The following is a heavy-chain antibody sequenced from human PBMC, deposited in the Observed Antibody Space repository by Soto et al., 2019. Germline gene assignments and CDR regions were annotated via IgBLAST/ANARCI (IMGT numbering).Heavy chain of an antibody. D-gene: IGHD2-2*01. V-gene: IGHV4-30-2*01. CDR3: ASGYCSSTSCYYYYGMDV. CDR2: IYHSGST. Sequence: SETLSLTCAVSGGSISSGGYSWSWIRQPPGKGLEWIGYIYHSGSTYYNPSLKSRVTISVDRSKNQFSLKLSSVTAADTAVYYCASGYCSSTSCYYYYGMDVWGQGTTVTVSS. CDR1: GGSISSGGYS. J-gene: IGHJ6*02.